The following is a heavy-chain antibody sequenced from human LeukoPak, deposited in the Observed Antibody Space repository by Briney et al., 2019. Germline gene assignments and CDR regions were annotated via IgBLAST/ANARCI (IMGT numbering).Heavy chain of an antibody. Sequence: PSEPLSLTCTGSGGSISSSSYYWGWIRQPPGKGLEWIGSIYYSGGTYCNPSLKSRVTISVDTSKNQFSLKLSSVTAADTAVYYCARQSTAMVTFDYWGQGTLVTVSS. CDR1: GGSISSSSYY. D-gene: IGHD5-18*01. V-gene: IGHV4-39*01. J-gene: IGHJ4*02. CDR3: ARQSTAMVTFDY. CDR2: IYYSGGT.